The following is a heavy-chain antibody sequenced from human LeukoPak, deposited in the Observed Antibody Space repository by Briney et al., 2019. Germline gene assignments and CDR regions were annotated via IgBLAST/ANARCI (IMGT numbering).Heavy chain of an antibody. Sequence: PSETLSLTCTVSGGSISSGDYYWSWIRQPPGKGLEWIGYIYQSGRTYYNPSLKSRVTISGDKSKNQFSPDLNSVTAADTAVYYCARESHPLYYMDVWGKGTTVTVSS. CDR3: ARESHPLYYMDV. CDR2: IYQSGRT. V-gene: IGHV4-30-2*01. CDR1: GGSISSGDYY. J-gene: IGHJ6*03.